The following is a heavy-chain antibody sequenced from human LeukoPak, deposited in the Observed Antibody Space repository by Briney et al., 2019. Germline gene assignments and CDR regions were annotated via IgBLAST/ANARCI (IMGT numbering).Heavy chain of an antibody. Sequence: GASVKVSCKASAGTFSSYAISWVRQAPGQGLEWVGGIITIFGTANYAQKFQGRVTITADESTSTAYMELSSLRSEDTAVYYCARERSSGWSPFDYWGQGTLVTVSS. J-gene: IGHJ4*02. V-gene: IGHV1-69*13. D-gene: IGHD6-19*01. CDR1: AGTFSSYA. CDR3: ARERSSGWSPFDY. CDR2: IITIFGTA.